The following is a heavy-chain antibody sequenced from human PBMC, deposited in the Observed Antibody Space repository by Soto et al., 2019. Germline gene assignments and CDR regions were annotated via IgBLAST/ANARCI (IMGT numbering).Heavy chain of an antibody. J-gene: IGHJ1*01. D-gene: IGHD2-15*01. CDR2: ISANNGDT. CDR3: ARDAYCSGGNCYSNDXQD. CDR1: GYTFTSYG. Sequence: ASVKVSCKASGYTFTSYGISWVRQVPGQGLEWMGWISANNGDTNYAQKFQVRVTMTTDTSTSTAYMELRSLRSDDTAVYYCARDAYCSGGNCYSNDXQDWGQGTLVTVSS. V-gene: IGHV1-18*01.